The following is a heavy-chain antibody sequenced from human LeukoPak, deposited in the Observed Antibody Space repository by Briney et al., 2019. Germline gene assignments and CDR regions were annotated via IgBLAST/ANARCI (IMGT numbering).Heavy chain of an antibody. Sequence: ASVKVSCKASGYTFTGYYMHWVRQAPGQGLEWMGWINPNSGGTNYAQKFQGRVTMTRDTSISTAYMELSRLRSDDTAVYYCARDSSPPDKGFYYYYYYMDVWGKGTTVTVSS. D-gene: IGHD2-15*01. V-gene: IGHV1-2*02. J-gene: IGHJ6*03. CDR1: GYTFTGYY. CDR2: INPNSGGT. CDR3: ARDSSPPDKGFYYYYYYMDV.